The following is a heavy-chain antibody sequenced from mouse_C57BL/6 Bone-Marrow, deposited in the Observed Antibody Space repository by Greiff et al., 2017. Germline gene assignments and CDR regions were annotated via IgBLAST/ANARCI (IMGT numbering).Heavy chain of an antibody. CDR2: FYPGSGSI. Sequence: QVQLQQSGAELVKPGASVKLSCKASGYTFTEYTIHWVQQRSGQGLEWIGWFYPGSGSIKYNEKFKDKATLTADKSSSTVYMELSRLTSEDSAVYFCARHETARSNWPGAMDYWGQGTSVTVSS. J-gene: IGHJ4*01. V-gene: IGHV1-62-2*01. CDR1: GYTFTEYT. CDR3: ARHETARSNWPGAMDY. D-gene: IGHD4-1*01.